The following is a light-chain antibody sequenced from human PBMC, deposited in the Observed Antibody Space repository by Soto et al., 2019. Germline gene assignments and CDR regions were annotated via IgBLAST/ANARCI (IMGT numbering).Light chain of an antibody. Sequence: QSALTQPPSASGSPGQSVAISCTGTSSDVGGYKSVSWYQQHPGKAPKLIIFQVSFRPSGVSDRFSGSKSDNTAALTISGLQTEDEADYYCSSFTTSSTYVFGTGTKLTVL. CDR2: QVS. CDR1: SSDVGGYKS. V-gene: IGLV2-14*03. J-gene: IGLJ1*01. CDR3: SSFTTSSTYV.